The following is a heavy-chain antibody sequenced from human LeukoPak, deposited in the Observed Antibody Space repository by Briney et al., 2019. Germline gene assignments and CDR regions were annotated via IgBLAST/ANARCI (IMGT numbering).Heavy chain of an antibody. V-gene: IGHV3-11*01. CDR1: GFIFSDYY. Sequence: GGSLRLSCAATGFIFSDYYMSWIRQAPGKGLEWISYLTSRSSGSTKYYADSVKGRFSISRDNAKNSLYLQMNSLRVEDTAVYYCARARIVGATTSFDYWGQGTLVTVSS. D-gene: IGHD1-26*01. CDR3: ARARIVGATTSFDY. CDR2: LTSRSSGSTK. J-gene: IGHJ4*02.